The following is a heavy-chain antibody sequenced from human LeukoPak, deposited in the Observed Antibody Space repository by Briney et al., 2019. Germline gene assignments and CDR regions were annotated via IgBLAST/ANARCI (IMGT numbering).Heavy chain of an antibody. J-gene: IGHJ4*02. CDR3: AKGHVTMIVVISPIDY. V-gene: IGHV3-23*01. D-gene: IGHD3-22*01. CDR2: ISGSGGST. Sequence: GGSLRLSCAASGFTFSSYAMSWVRQAPGKGLEWVSAISGSGGSTYYADSVKGRFTISRDNSKNTLYLQMNSLKAEDTAVYYCAKGHVTMIVVISPIDYWGQGTLVTVSS. CDR1: GFTFSSYA.